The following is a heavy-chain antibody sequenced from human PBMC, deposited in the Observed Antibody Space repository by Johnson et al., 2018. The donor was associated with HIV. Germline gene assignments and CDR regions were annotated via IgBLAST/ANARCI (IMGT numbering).Heavy chain of an antibody. J-gene: IGHJ3*02. CDR2: ISYEGSYK. V-gene: IGHV3-30*07. CDR3: TKGKIGGGSYSAPDAFDM. D-gene: IGHD1-26*01. CDR1: GFTFSNYA. Sequence: QVQLVESGGGVVQPGRSLRLSCAASGFTFSNYAMHWVRQAPGKGLEWVAVISYEGSYKYYADSVKGRVTISRDNSKNTLSLNMNSLRAEDTAVYYCTKGKIGGGSYSAPDAFDMWGHGTIVTVAS.